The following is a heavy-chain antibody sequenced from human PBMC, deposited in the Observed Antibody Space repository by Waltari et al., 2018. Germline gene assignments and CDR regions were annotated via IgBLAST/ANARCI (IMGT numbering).Heavy chain of an antibody. CDR3: ASAYDDFWSGSNYYGMDV. D-gene: IGHD3-3*01. J-gene: IGHJ6*02. CDR1: AGTISSFY. Sequence: QVQLPGSGPGLVKRSETLSFTCTGSAGTISSFYWICIRQPPGKGLEWVGYICYSGCTNNNPSLQSRVTISVDTYKNQFSLKLSFVTAADTAVDYCASAYDDFWSGSNYYGMDVWGQGTTVTVSS. V-gene: IGHV4-59*01. CDR2: ICYSGCT.